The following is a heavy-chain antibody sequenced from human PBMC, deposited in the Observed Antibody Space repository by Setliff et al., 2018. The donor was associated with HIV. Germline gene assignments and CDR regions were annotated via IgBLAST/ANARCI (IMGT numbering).Heavy chain of an antibody. V-gene: IGHV4-34*01. D-gene: IGHD3-3*01. CDR2: VYQSGST. CDR1: GGSFSGYY. Sequence: TSETLSLTCAVYGGSFSGYYWSWIRQPPGKGLEWLGSVYQSGSTSYNPSLKSRLTISVDTSKNQFSLKLSSVTAADTAVYYCARVNGYYDFWSGPAGYFQPWGQGTLVTVSS. J-gene: IGHJ1*01. CDR3: ARVNGYYDFWSGPAGYFQP.